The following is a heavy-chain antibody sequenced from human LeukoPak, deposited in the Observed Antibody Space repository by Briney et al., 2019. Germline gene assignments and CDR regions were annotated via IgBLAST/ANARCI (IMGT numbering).Heavy chain of an antibody. J-gene: IGHJ4*02. D-gene: IGHD3-22*01. V-gene: IGHV5-51*01. Sequence: GESLKISCKGSGYSFTSYWIGWVRQMPGKGLEWMGIIYPGDSDTRYSPSFQGQVTISADKSISTAYLQWSSLKASDTAMYYCARGPYYDTRADSYYFDYWGQGTLVTVSS. CDR1: GYSFTSYW. CDR3: ARGPYYDTRADSYYFDY. CDR2: IYPGDSDT.